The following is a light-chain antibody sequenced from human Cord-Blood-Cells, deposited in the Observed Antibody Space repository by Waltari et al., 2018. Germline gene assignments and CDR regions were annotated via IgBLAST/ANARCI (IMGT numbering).Light chain of an antibody. J-gene: IGLJ1*01. Sequence: QSALTQPRSVSGSPGQSVTISCTGTSSDVGGYNYVSWYQQHPGKAPKLMIYDVSKRPSGVPDRFSGSKSGNTASLTISGLQAEDEADYYGCSYAGSYTFGFGTGTKVTVL. CDR3: CSYAGSYTFG. V-gene: IGLV2-11*01. CDR2: DVS. CDR1: SSDVGGYNY.